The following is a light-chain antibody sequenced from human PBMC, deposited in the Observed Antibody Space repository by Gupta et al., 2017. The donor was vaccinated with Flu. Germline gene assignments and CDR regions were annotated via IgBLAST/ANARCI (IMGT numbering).Light chain of an antibody. CDR3: QAWDTAADHWL. CDR2: DDD. J-gene: IGLJ3*02. V-gene: IGLV3-21*02. Sequence: SFILTQSPPSSVAPGQTASIACGGNNIGSETVHWYQQKPGQAPVLVLYDDDVRPSGIPERFSGSNSGNTATLTIRRVEAGDEADYYCQAWDTAADHWLFGAGTKLTVL. CDR1: NIGSET.